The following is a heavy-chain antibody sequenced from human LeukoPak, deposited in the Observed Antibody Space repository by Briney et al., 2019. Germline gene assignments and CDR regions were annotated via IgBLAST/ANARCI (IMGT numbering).Heavy chain of an antibody. CDR3: VITAGRAGATDH. CDR1: RLTFGDFSDYY. J-gene: IGHJ5*02. V-gene: IGHV3-11*04. Sequence: GGSLRLSCAASRLTFGDFSDYYMSWIRQTPGKGLEWLSYISNSGDTIYYADSVKGRFTISRDNAKKPLFLQMDGLRVEDTAVYYCVITAGRAGATDHWGQGAPVTVSS. D-gene: IGHD1-14*01. CDR2: ISNSGDTI.